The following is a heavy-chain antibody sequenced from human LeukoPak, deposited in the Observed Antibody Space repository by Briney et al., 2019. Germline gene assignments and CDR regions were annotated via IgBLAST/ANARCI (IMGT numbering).Heavy chain of an antibody. V-gene: IGHV3-49*04. CDR1: GFIFGDYA. Sequence: PGGSLRLSCTASGFIFGDYAMSWVRQAPGKGLEWVGFIRSKTYGGTTEYAASVKGRFTISRDDSKSIAYLQMNSLKTEDTAVYYCTRLSSGWGPNYFDYWGQGTLVTVSS. J-gene: IGHJ4*02. CDR3: TRLSSGWGPNYFDY. CDR2: IRSKTYGGTT. D-gene: IGHD6-19*01.